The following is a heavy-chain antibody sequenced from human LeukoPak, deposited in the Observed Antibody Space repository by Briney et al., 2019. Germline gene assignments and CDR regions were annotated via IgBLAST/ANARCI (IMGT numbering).Heavy chain of an antibody. J-gene: IGHJ4*02. Sequence: GGSLRLSCAASGFTFSSHWMSWVRQAPGKGLEWVSSISRRSTYIYYADSVKGRFTISRDNAKNSLYLQMNSLRAEDTAVYYCAHLPSSGTGIVDYWGQGTLVTVSS. CDR3: AHLPSSGTGIVDY. CDR2: ISRRSTYI. CDR1: GFTFSSHW. V-gene: IGHV3-21*01. D-gene: IGHD3-10*01.